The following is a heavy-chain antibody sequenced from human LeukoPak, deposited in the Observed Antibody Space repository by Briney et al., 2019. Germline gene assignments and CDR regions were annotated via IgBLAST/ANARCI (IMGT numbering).Heavy chain of an antibody. Sequence: GESLRLSCAGSGFIFSRSSMTWVRQSPGKGLEWVATINPDGSMKWYLDSVNGRFTISRDNSDNAVFLQMNSLRVEDMAVYYCAKLLGDVTTLDYWGWGILVTVSS. J-gene: IGHJ4*02. CDR2: INPDGSMK. V-gene: IGHV3-7*01. D-gene: IGHD3-16*01. CDR3: AKLLGDVTTLDY. CDR1: GFIFSRSS.